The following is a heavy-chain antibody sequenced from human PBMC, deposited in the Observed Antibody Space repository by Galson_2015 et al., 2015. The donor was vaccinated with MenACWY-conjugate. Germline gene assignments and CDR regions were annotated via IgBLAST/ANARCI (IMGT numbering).Heavy chain of an antibody. J-gene: IGHJ4*02. CDR1: GYSFTTYW. Sequence: QSGAEVKKPGESLTISCKGSGYSFTTYWIGWVRQMPGEGLEWMGIIYPADSDTRYRPSFQDQVTISVDKSINTAYLQWNSLKASDTAMYYCAAYDTTGYFDCWGQGTLVTVSS. CDR2: IYPADSDT. CDR3: AAYDTTGYFDC. D-gene: IGHD3-22*01. V-gene: IGHV5-51*01.